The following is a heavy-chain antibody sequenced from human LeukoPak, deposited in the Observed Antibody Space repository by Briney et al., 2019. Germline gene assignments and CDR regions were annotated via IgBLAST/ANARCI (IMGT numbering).Heavy chain of an antibody. V-gene: IGHV4-59*01. D-gene: IGHD6-19*01. J-gene: IGHJ4*02. Sequence: SETLSLTCTVSGGSISSYYWSWIRQPPGKGLEWIGYIYYSGSTNYNPSLKSRVTISVDTSKNQSSLKLSSVTAADTAVYYCARSKGSGWYEDYWGQGTLVTVSS. CDR3: ARSKGSGWYEDY. CDR1: GGSISSYY. CDR2: IYYSGST.